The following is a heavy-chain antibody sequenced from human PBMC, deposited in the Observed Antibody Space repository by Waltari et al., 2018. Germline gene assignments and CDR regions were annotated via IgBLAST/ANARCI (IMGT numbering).Heavy chain of an antibody. J-gene: IGHJ6*02. D-gene: IGHD5-18*01. Sequence: QVQLQESGPGLVKPSGTLSLTCAVSGGSINSSNWWRWVRQPPGKGLEWIGEIYHSGSTNYNPSLKSRVTISVDKSKNQFSLKMNSVTAADTAGYYCARTRGYSYGIYYYYYYGMDVWGHGTTVTVSS. CDR3: ARTRGYSYGIYYYYYYGMDV. V-gene: IGHV4-4*02. CDR1: GGSINSSNW. CDR2: IYHSGST.